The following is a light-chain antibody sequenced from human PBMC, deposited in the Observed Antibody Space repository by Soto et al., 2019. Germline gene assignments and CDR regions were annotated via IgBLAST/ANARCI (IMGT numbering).Light chain of an antibody. CDR1: QSVSSSY. Sequence: EIVLTQSPGTLSLSPWEIATLSCRASQSVSSSYLAWYQQKPGQAPRLLIYGASSRATGIPDRFSGSGSGTDFTLTISRLEPEDFAVYYCQQYGSSPPRATFGHGTRLEIK. CDR2: GAS. V-gene: IGKV3-20*01. J-gene: IGKJ5*01. CDR3: QQYGSSPPRAT.